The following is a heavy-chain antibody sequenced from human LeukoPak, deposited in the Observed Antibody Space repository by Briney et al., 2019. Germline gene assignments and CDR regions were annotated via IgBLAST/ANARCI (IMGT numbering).Heavy chain of an antibody. CDR1: GFTFTDYY. Sequence: ASVKLSCKTSGFTFTDYYINWVQQAPGKGLEWMGRLNPEDGETTFSERFQGRVALTADTSTDTAYMELTSLRSEDTDVYYCALIVVVVSGMAPNDYWGQGTLVTVSS. V-gene: IGHV1-69-2*01. D-gene: IGHD2-21*02. CDR2: LNPEDGET. CDR3: ALIVVVVSGMAPNDY. J-gene: IGHJ4*02.